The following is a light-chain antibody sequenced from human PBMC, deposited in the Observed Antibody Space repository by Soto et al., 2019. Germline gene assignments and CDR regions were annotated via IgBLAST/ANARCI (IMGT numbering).Light chain of an antibody. Sequence: ETVWTQSLGTLSLSPGQPAALSCKASQSVSDNYLGWYQHNPGEAPRLLIYGASNRATGIPGRFSGSGSGTDSTFTLTSTELEDLEVYNCHSHQTCPTTFGKGTKADI. CDR3: HSHQTCPTT. J-gene: IGKJ1*01. CDR2: GAS. V-gene: IGKV3-20*01. CDR1: QSVSDNY.